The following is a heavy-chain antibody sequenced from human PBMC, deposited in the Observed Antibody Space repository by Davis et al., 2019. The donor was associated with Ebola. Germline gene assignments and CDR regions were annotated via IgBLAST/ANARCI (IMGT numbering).Heavy chain of an antibody. Sequence: HSQTLSLTCAISGDRVSSGGWNWIRQSPSRGLEWLGRTYYTSRWNNDYALSVRSRITINADTSKNQFSLQLNSVTPEDTALYYCARGWLRGGMDVWGEGTTVTVSS. CDR3: ARGWLRGGMDV. V-gene: IGHV6-1*01. D-gene: IGHD5-18*01. J-gene: IGHJ6*04. CDR1: GDRVSSGG. CDR2: TYYTSRWNN.